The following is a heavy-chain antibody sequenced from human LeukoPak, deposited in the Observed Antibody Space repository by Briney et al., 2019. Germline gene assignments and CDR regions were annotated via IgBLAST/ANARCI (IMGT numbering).Heavy chain of an antibody. CDR2: LNPSGAST. CDR3: AREVVVRGPGIAAAASGY. J-gene: IGHJ4*02. V-gene: IGHV1-46*01. D-gene: IGHD6-13*01. Sequence: ASVKVSCKASGYTFTGYYIHWVRQAPGQGLEWMGILNPSGASTSSAQKFQGRVTMTSDTSTSTVFMELSSLRSDDTAVYYCAREVVVRGPGIAAAASGYWGQGTLVTVSS. CDR1: GYTFTGYY.